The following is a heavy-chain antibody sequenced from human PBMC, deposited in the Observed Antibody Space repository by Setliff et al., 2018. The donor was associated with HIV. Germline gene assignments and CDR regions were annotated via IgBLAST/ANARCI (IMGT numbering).Heavy chain of an antibody. J-gene: IGHJ2*01. CDR1: GYSISSGYY. CDR3: ARVRYCSGISCYGYFDL. V-gene: IGHV4-38-2*01. D-gene: IGHD2-15*01. Sequence: SETLSLTCAVSGYSISSGYYWGWIRQPPGKGLEWIGSIHQSGSTYYNPSLKSRVTIAVDTFKNQFSLNLSSVTAADTAVYYCARVRYCSGISCYGYFDLWGRGTLVTVSS. CDR2: IHQSGST.